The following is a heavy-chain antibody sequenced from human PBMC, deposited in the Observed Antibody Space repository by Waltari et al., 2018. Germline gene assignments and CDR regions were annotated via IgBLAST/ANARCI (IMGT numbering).Heavy chain of an antibody. CDR2: MNPNSGNT. V-gene: IGHV1-8*01. D-gene: IGHD3-3*01. CDR3: ARGGYVLRFLEWRPAYDY. Sequence: QVQLVQSGAEVKKPGASVKVSCKASGYTFTSYDINWVRQATGQGLEWMGWMNPNSGNTGYAQKFQGRVTMTRNTSISTAYMELSSLRSEDTAVYYCARGGYVLRFLEWRPAYDYWGQGTLVTVSS. J-gene: IGHJ4*02. CDR1: GYTFTSYD.